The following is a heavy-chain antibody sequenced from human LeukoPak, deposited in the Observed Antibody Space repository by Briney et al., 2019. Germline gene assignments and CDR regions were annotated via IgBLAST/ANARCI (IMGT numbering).Heavy chain of an antibody. V-gene: IGHV3-21*01. CDR1: GFTFSSYS. J-gene: IGHJ4*02. D-gene: IGHD6-19*01. CDR3: AKNGYSSGWHPDY. CDR2: ISSSSSYI. Sequence: GGSLRLSCAASGFTFSSYSMNWVRQAPGKGLEWVSSISSSSSYIYYADSVKGRFTISRDNAKNSLYLQMNSLRAEDTAVYYCAKNGYSSGWHPDYWGQGTLVTVSS.